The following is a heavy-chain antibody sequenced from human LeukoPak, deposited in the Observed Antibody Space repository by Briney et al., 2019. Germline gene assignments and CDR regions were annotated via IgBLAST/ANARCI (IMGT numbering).Heavy chain of an antibody. D-gene: IGHD1-7*01. CDR3: ASTGTFDY. CDR2: IKQDGSEK. Sequence: GGSLRLSCATAGFTFSNYWMSWVRQAPGRGLEWVANIKQDGSEKFYVDSVKGRFTISRDNAKNSLYLQMDSLRAEDTAVYYCASTGTFDYWGQGTLVTVSS. CDR1: GFTFSNYW. V-gene: IGHV3-7*03. J-gene: IGHJ4*02.